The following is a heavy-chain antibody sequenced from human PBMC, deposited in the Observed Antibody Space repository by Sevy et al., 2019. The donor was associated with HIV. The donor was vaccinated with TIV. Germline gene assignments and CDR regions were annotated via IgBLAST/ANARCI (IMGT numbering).Heavy chain of an antibody. CDR1: GFTFSDYY. D-gene: IGHD5-18*01. CDR3: GRDRYTYGSYYFDY. CDR2: VSSSGSTI. J-gene: IGHJ4*02. V-gene: IGHV3-11*01. Sequence: GGSLRLSCAASGFTFSDYYMSWIRQAPVKGLEWVSYVSSSGSTIYYADSVKGRFTISRDNAKNSLYLQMNSLRAEDTAVYYCGRDRYTYGSYYFDYWGQGTLVTVSS.